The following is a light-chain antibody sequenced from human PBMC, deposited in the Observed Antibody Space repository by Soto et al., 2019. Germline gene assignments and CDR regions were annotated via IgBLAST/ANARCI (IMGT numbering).Light chain of an antibody. CDR1: QSVSH. V-gene: IGKV3-20*01. CDR2: AAS. J-gene: IGKJ2*01. Sequence: EIVLTQSPGTLSLSPGETATLSCRACQSVSHLAWYQQKPGQAPRLLVYAASSRATGIPDRFSGSGSGTDFTLTISRLEPEDFAVYYCQQYGGSPLYTVGQGTRLEIK. CDR3: QQYGGSPLYT.